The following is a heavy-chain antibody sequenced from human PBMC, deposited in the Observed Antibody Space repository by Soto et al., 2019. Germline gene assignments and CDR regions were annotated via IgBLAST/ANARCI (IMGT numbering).Heavy chain of an antibody. CDR3: AKMSDFWSGSPTYNFDY. CDR2: ISGSGSST. Sequence: GGSLRLSCAASGFTFSSYAMSWFRQAPVNWLEWVSVISGSGSSTYYADSVKGRFTISRDNSKKTLYVQMNSLRAEDTAVYYCAKMSDFWSGSPTYNFDYWGQGTQVTVS. J-gene: IGHJ4*02. D-gene: IGHD3-3*01. V-gene: IGHV3-23*01. CDR1: GFTFSSYA.